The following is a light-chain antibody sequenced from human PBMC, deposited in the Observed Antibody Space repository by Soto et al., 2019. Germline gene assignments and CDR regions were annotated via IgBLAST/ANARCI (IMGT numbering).Light chain of an antibody. J-gene: IGLJ2*01. CDR3: AAWDDSLSGRVV. Sequence: QSVLTQPPSASGTPGQRVTISCSGSSSNIGSNYVYWYQQLPGTAPKLLIYRNNQRPSGVPDRFSGSKSGTSASLAISGLRSEDAADYYCAAWDDSLSGRVVFGGGTKLTVL. CDR1: SSNIGSNY. V-gene: IGLV1-47*01. CDR2: RNN.